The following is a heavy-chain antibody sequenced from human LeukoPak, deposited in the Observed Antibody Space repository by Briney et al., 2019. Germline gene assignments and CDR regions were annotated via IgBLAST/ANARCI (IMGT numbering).Heavy chain of an antibody. Sequence: GASVKVSCKASGYTFTSYGISWVRQAPGQGLEWMGWISAYNGNTNYAQKLQGRVTMTTDTSTSTAYMELRSLRSDDTAVYYCAREGNDYDFWSGYYTRAPYYFDYRGQGTLVTVSS. CDR1: GYTFTSYG. V-gene: IGHV1-18*01. J-gene: IGHJ4*02. D-gene: IGHD3-3*01. CDR3: AREGNDYDFWSGYYTRAPYYFDY. CDR2: ISAYNGNT.